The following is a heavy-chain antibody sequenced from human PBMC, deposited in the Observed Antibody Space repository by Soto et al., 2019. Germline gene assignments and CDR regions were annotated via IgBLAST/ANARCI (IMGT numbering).Heavy chain of an antibody. CDR2: INSNTGGT. CDR3: ARESVVTGTHHFDY. CDR1: GYTFKDYF. D-gene: IGHD1-7*01. Sequence: VASVKVSCKASGYTFKDYFLHWVRQAPGQGLEWMGWINSNTGGTNYAQKFQGRVTMTRDTPISTAYMELSRLTSDDTAVYHCARESVVTGTHHFDYWGQGTLVPVSS. J-gene: IGHJ4*02. V-gene: IGHV1-2*02.